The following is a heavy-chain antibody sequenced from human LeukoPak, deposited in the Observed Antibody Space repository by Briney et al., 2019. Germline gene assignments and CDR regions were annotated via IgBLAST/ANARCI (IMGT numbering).Heavy chain of an antibody. V-gene: IGHV3-23*01. CDR3: AKDQYSSGWPTDY. Sequence: GASLRLSCAASGFTFSIYAMSWFRQDPGKGLEWVSAISGRGTTYYADSVKGRFTISRDNSKNTLYLQMNSLRAEDTAVYYCAKDQYSSGWPTDYWGQGTLVTVSS. J-gene: IGHJ4*02. CDR1: GFTFSIYA. CDR2: ISGRGTT. D-gene: IGHD6-19*01.